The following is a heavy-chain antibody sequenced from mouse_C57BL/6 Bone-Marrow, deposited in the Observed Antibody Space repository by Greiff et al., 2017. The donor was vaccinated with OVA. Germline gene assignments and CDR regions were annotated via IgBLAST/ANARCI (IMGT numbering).Heavy chain of an antibody. Sequence: QVQLQQSGPELVKPGASVKISCKASGYAFSSSWMNWVKQRPGKGLEWIGRIYPGDGDTNYNGKFKGKATLTADKSSSTAYMQLSSLTSEDSAVYFCARRGPLITTYYFDYWGQGTTLTVSS. V-gene: IGHV1-82*01. J-gene: IGHJ2*01. CDR1: GYAFSSSW. CDR3: ARRGPLITTYYFDY. D-gene: IGHD1-1*01. CDR2: IYPGDGDT.